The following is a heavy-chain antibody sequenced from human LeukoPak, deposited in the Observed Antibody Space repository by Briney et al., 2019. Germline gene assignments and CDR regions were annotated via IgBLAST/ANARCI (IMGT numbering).Heavy chain of an antibody. V-gene: IGHV3-74*01. CDR3: ARDDIYDSSGYYLGYYYYYGMDV. J-gene: IGHJ6*02. CDR1: GFTFSSYW. D-gene: IGHD3-22*01. CDR2: INSDGSST. Sequence: PGGSLRLSCAASGFTFSSYWMHWVRQAPGKGLVWVSRINSDGSSTSYADSVKGRFTISRDNAKNTLYLQMNSLRAEDTAVYYCARDDIYDSSGYYLGYYYYYGMDVWGQGTTVTVSS.